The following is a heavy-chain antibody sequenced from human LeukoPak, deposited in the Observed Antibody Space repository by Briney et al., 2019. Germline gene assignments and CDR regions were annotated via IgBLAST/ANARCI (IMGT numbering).Heavy chain of an antibody. Sequence: GGSLRLSCAASGPTFSSHWMHWVRQAPGKGLEWVSAISGSGGSTYYADSVKGRFTISRDNSKNTLYLQMNSLRAEDTAVYYCAKLPTIGFDYWGQGTLVTVSS. V-gene: IGHV3-23*01. CDR3: AKLPTIGFDY. D-gene: IGHD5-24*01. CDR1: GPTFSSHW. CDR2: ISGSGGST. J-gene: IGHJ4*02.